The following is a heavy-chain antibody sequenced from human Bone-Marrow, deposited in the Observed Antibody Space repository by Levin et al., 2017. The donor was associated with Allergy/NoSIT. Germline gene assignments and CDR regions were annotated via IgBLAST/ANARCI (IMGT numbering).Heavy chain of an antibody. V-gene: IGHV3-30-3*01. D-gene: IGHD2-15*01. Sequence: GGSLRLSCGASGFTFSSYAMHWVRQAPGKGLEWVAVISYDGSNKYYIDSVKGRFSISRDNSKNTVYVQMNSLRAEDTAVYYCARGGPIVVVLGATSGNYDYGMDVWGQGTTVTVSS. CDR2: ISYDGSNK. CDR1: GFTFSSYA. CDR3: ARGGPIVVVLGATSGNYDYGMDV. J-gene: IGHJ6*02.